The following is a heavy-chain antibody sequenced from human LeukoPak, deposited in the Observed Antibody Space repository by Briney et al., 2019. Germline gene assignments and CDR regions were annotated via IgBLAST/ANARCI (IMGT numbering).Heavy chain of an antibody. CDR3: ARGGPRGRTTGVSNYYYYYYMDV. Sequence: SETLSLTCAVYGGSFSGYYWSWIRQPPGKGLEWIGEINHSGSTNYNPSLKSRVTISVDTSKNQFSLKLSSVTAADTAVYYCARGGPRGRTTGVSNYYYYYYMDVWGKGTTVTVSS. D-gene: IGHD4-11*01. J-gene: IGHJ6*03. CDR2: INHSGST. V-gene: IGHV4-34*01. CDR1: GGSFSGYY.